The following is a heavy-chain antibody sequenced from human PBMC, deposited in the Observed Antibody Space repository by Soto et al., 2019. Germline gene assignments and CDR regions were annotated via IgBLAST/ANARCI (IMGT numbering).Heavy chain of an antibody. D-gene: IGHD3-10*01. J-gene: IGHJ4*02. CDR2: ISSSGSTI. Sequence: GSLRLSCAASGFTFSDYYMSWIRQAPGKGLEWVSYISSSGSTIYYADSVKGRFTISRDNAKNSLYLQMNSLRAEDTAVYYCASLALWFGEFIDYWGQGTLVTVSS. CDR3: ASLALWFGEFIDY. V-gene: IGHV3-11*01. CDR1: GFTFSDYY.